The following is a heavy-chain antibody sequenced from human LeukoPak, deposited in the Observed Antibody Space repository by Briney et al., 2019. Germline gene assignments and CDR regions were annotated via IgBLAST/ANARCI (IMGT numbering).Heavy chain of an antibody. CDR2: INPNSGGT. CDR3: ARDLGGSYYLGSYFDY. J-gene: IGHJ4*02. Sequence: ASVKVSCKASGYTFTDYYMHWVRQAPGQGIEWMGWINPNSGGTNYAQKFQGRVTMTRDTSISTAYMELSRLRSDDTAVYYCARDLGGSYYLGSYFDYWGQGTLVTVSS. V-gene: IGHV1-2*02. CDR1: GYTFTDYY. D-gene: IGHD1-26*01.